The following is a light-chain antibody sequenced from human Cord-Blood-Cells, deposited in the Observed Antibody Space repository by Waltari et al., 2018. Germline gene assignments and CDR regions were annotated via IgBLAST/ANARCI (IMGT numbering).Light chain of an antibody. CDR3: QQSYSTPYT. Sequence: DIHMTQSPSSLSASVRDRVTITCRESQSISSYLNWYQQKPGKAPKRLIYAASSLQSVVPSSFSGSGSGTDFTLTISSLRPEDFATYYCQQSYSTPYTFGQGTKLEIK. CDR2: AAS. J-gene: IGKJ2*01. CDR1: QSISSY. V-gene: IGKV1-39*01.